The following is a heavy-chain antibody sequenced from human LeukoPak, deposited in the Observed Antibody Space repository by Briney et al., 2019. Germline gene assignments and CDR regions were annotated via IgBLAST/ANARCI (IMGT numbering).Heavy chain of an antibody. Sequence: SETLSLTCAVYGGSFSGYYWSWIRQPPGKGLEWIGEINHSGGTNYNPSLKSRVTISVDTSKNQFSLKLSSVTAADTAVYYCARWVGYSGYDPANWFDPWGQGTLVTVSS. CDR2: INHSGGT. CDR3: ARWVGYSGYDPANWFDP. D-gene: IGHD5-12*01. CDR1: GGSFSGYY. V-gene: IGHV4-34*01. J-gene: IGHJ5*02.